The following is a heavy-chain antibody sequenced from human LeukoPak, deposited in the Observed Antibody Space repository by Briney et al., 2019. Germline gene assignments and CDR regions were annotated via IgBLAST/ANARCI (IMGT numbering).Heavy chain of an antibody. CDR3: ARRVLMSSAGVPDTWLDP. V-gene: IGHV4-59*08. CDR1: GSPVSNYY. J-gene: IGHJ5*02. Sequence: KPSETLSLTCTVSGSPVSNYYWNWIRQPPGKGLEWLGLNSYSGSTIYNPSLNSRVTISLDTSKNQFSLSLNSVTAADTAVYFCARRVLMSSAGVPDTWLDPWGQGTLVTVSS. D-gene: IGHD6-19*01. CDR2: NSYSGST.